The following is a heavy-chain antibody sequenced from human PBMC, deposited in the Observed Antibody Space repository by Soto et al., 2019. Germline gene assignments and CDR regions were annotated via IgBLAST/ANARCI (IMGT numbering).Heavy chain of an antibody. Sequence: NPXATLSLTCTVSGDCMATGGHYYNGIRQVPGKGLEWIGYVYYSGATHYTPSLRARATISRDTSKNQFSLRLISVTAADTALYYCARDKDLQPTVWGFWGQGIQVTVSS. CDR2: VYYSGAT. D-gene: IGHD3-16*01. CDR1: GDCMATGGHY. V-gene: IGHV4-31*03. CDR3: ARDKDLQPTVWGF. J-gene: IGHJ4*02.